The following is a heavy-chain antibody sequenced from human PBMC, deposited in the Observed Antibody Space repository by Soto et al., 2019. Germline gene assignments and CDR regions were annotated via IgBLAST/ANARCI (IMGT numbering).Heavy chain of an antibody. Sequence: QVQLQESGPGVVKPSETLSLTCTISGGSISGYYWTWIRQSPGKGLEYIGYVYNGNTNYNPSLNSRVTISVDTSKNLCSLKLCSVTAADTAVYYCGRISSRVDYAYWVQGTFVTVSS. V-gene: IGHV4-59*08. CDR3: GRISSRVDYAY. CDR2: VYNGNT. CDR1: GGSISGYY. D-gene: IGHD3-16*01. J-gene: IGHJ4*02.